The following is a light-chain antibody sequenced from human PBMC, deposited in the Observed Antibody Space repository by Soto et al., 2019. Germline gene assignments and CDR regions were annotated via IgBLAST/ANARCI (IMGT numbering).Light chain of an antibody. CDR2: DAA. V-gene: IGKV1-39*01. J-gene: IGKJ3*01. CDR3: QQTSSAPFT. CDR1: QNINTY. Sequence: DIPMTQSPYSLSAALGDRLTIACRASQNINTYLNWYQQKPGKAPNLLMFDAASLQSGVPSRFSGSGSRTDFTLTITSLQPEDFATYYCQQTSSAPFTFGPGTKVDIK.